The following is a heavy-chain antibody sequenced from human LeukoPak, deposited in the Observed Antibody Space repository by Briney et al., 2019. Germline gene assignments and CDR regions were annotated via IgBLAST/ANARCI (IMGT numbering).Heavy chain of an antibody. CDR3: ARHMFTYSGSYYYFDD. V-gene: IGHV4-39*01. D-gene: IGHD1-26*01. CDR1: GGSISSSSYY. CDR2: IYYSGST. J-gene: IGHJ4*02. Sequence: SATLSLTCTVSGGSISSSSYYWGWIRQPPWKGLQWIVSIYYSGSTYYNPSLKSRVTISVDTSKDQFSLKLTSVTAADTAVFYCARHMFTYSGSYYYFDDWGQGTLVTGYS.